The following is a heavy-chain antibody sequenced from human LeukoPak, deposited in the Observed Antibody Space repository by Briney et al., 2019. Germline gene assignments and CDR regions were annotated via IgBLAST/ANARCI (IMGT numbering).Heavy chain of an antibody. CDR1: GGSISSYY. D-gene: IGHD3-10*01. J-gene: IGHJ4*02. Sequence: SETLSLTXTVSGGSISSYYWSWIRQPPGKGLEWIGYIYYSGGTNYNPSLKSRVTISVDTSKNQFSLKLSSVTAADTAVYYCARGGRFPDYWGQGTLVTVSS. CDR3: ARGGRFPDY. V-gene: IGHV4-59*01. CDR2: IYYSGGT.